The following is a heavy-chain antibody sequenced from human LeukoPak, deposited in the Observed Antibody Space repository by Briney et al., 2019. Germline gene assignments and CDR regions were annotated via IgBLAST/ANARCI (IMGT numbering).Heavy chain of an antibody. J-gene: IGHJ4*02. Sequence: PGGSLRLSCAASGFTFSSYWMHWVRQAPGKGLMWVSRINSDGRPTSYEDSVKGRFTISRDNAKNTLYLQMNSLRVEDTAVYYCTRINYGWGQGTLVTVSS. D-gene: IGHD3-16*01. CDR3: TRINYG. CDR2: INSDGRPT. CDR1: GFTFSSYW. V-gene: IGHV3-74*01.